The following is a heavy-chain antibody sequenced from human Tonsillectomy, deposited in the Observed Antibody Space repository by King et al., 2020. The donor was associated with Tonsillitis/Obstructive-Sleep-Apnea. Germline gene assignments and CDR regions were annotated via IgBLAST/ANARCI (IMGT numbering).Heavy chain of an antibody. CDR3: ATLPGV. CDR1: GFTFSRSG. D-gene: IGHD2-2*01. CDR2: ISSDGTVA. J-gene: IGHJ6*04. V-gene: IGHV3-74*01. Sequence: VQLVESGGGLVQPGGSLRLSCAASGFTFSRSGMHWVRQGPGKGLVWGSRISSDGTVANYADSVRGRFTISRVNAKNTLYLQMNSLRAEDTAVYYCATLPGVWGKGTTVTVSS.